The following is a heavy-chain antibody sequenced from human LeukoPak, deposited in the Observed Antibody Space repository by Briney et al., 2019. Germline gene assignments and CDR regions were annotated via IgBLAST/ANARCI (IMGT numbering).Heavy chain of an antibody. D-gene: IGHD2-2*01. Sequence: SETLSLTCSVSGGSISSYYWSWIRQPPGKGLEWIGYIYYSGSTNYNPSLKSRVTISVDTSKNQFSLKLSSVTAADTAVYYCARGIPADTNDAFDIWGQGTMVTVSS. V-gene: IGHV4-59*01. CDR1: GGSISSYY. J-gene: IGHJ3*02. CDR2: IYYSGST. CDR3: ARGIPADTNDAFDI.